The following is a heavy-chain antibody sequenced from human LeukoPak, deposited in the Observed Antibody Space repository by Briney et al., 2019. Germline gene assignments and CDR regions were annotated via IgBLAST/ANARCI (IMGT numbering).Heavy chain of an antibody. J-gene: IGHJ4*02. D-gene: IGHD6-6*01. CDR3: ATGEHSIMGPYFDY. V-gene: IGHV4-30-2*01. Sequence: SQTLSLTCAVSGGSISSGGYSWSWIRQPPGKGLEWIGYIYHSGSTYYNPSLKSRVTISVDRSKNQFSLKLSSVTAADTAVYYCATGEHSIMGPYFDYWGQGTLVTVSS. CDR2: IYHSGST. CDR1: GGSISSGGYS.